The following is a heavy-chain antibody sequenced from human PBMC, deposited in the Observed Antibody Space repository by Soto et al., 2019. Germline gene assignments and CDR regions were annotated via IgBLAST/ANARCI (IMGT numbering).Heavy chain of an antibody. CDR1: GGTFSNYA. V-gene: IGHV1-69*13. Sequence: SVKVSCKASGGTFSNYAISWVRQAPGQGLEWMGVIILPFGTPNYAQTFQGRVTITADESVTTAYMELSGLRSEDTAVYYCARGPDYEGYFDYWGRGTLVTVSS. CDR2: IILPFGTP. D-gene: IGHD4-17*01. CDR3: ARGPDYEGYFDY. J-gene: IGHJ4*02.